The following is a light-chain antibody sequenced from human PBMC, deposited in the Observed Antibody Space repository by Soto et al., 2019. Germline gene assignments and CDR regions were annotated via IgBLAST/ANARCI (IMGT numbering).Light chain of an antibody. CDR1: QSVDNK. Sequence: ERVMTQSPAAPSVSLGERATLSCRASQSVDNKLAWYQFKPGQAPRSLISGASTRSTGVPTRVSGSESVTEFTLTIGRLPSEDFAVYYCLQYDGCPKTFGQWTEVEIK. CDR2: GAS. V-gene: IGKV3-15*01. J-gene: IGKJ1*01. CDR3: LQYDGCPKT.